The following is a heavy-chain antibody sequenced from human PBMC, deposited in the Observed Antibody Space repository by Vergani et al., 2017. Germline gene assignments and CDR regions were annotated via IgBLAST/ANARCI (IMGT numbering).Heavy chain of an antibody. CDR2: IYYSGST. CDR3: ARHDSGHYDSSYYGLDV. CDR1: GGSISSSSHF. V-gene: IGHV4-39*01. J-gene: IGHJ6*02. Sequence: QVQLQESGPGLVKTSETLSLTCTLSGGSISSSSHFWGWLRQTPGKGLEWIGSIYYSGSTYYNPSLKSRVSISVDTSKNQFSLKLSSVTAADSAVYYCARHDSGHYDSSYYGLDVWGQGTTVTVSS. D-gene: IGHD3-16*01.